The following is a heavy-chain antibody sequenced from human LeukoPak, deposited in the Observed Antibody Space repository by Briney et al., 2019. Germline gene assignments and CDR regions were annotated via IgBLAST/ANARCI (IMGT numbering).Heavy chain of an antibody. V-gene: IGHV4-59*08. Sequence: PSETLSLTCTVSGGSTSSDYWSWIRQSPGKGLEWVGYVYNSGDTGKNPSLKSRATILLDTSKNQCSLKLTSVSAADTAVYYCARLKLGAYFDLWGRGTLVTVSS. CDR1: GGSTSSDY. CDR3: ARLKLGAYFDL. CDR2: VYNSGDT. J-gene: IGHJ2*01. D-gene: IGHD3-16*01.